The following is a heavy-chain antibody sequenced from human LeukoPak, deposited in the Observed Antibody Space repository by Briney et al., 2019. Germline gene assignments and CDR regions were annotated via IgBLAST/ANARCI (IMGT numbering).Heavy chain of an antibody. CDR2: INPNSGGT. Sequence: ASVKVPCKASGYTFTGYYMHWVRQAPGQGLEWMGWINPNSGGTNYAQKFQGRVTMTRDTSISTAYMELSRLRSDDTAVYYCAREVSLAVAGTGGWFDPWGQGTLVTVSS. CDR1: GYTFTGYY. V-gene: IGHV1-2*02. CDR3: AREVSLAVAGTGGWFDP. J-gene: IGHJ5*02. D-gene: IGHD6-19*01.